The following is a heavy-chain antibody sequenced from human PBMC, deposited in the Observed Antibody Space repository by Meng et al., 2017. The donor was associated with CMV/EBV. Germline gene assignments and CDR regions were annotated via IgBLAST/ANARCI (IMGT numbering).Heavy chain of an antibody. J-gene: IGHJ5*02. CDR2: ISGSGGST. CDR3: AKASDFWSGYYDNWFDP. CDR1: FAFSSYA. V-gene: IGHV3-23*01. D-gene: IGHD3-3*01. Sequence: FAFSSYAMSWVRQAPRKGLEWFSAISGSGGSTYYADSVKGRFTISRDNSKNTLYLQMNSLRAEDTAVYYCAKASDFWSGYYDNWFDPWGQGTLVTVSS.